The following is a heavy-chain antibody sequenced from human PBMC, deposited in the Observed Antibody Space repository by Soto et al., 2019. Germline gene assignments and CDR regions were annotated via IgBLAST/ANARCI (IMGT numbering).Heavy chain of an antibody. CDR1: GGTFSSYS. CDR3: ARSLFWSGYYSRWFDP. CDR2: IIPIFGTA. J-gene: IGHJ5*02. Sequence: ASVKVSCKASGGTFSSYSISWVLQAPGQGLEWMGGIIPIFGTANYAQKLQGRVTMTTDTSTSTAYMELRSLRSDDTAVYYCARSLFWSGYYSRWFDPWGQGTLVTVSS. D-gene: IGHD3-3*01. V-gene: IGHV1-69*05.